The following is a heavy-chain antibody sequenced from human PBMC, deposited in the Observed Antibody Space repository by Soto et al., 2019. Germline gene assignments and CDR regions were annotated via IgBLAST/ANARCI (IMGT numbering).Heavy chain of an antibody. J-gene: IGHJ4*02. CDR2: TRNKANGYTI. CDR1: GLSLSDHF. Sequence: PGGSLGLSSAVSGLSLSDHFMDWVRKTPGKGLEWLGRTRNKANGYTIEYAASVKGRFTISRDDSKNSVYLQMSSLRTDDTAVYYCVRGGPYCTGYSCFNFDYWGQGTLVTVSS. D-gene: IGHD2-15*01. V-gene: IGHV3-72*01. CDR3: VRGGPYCTGYSCFNFDY.